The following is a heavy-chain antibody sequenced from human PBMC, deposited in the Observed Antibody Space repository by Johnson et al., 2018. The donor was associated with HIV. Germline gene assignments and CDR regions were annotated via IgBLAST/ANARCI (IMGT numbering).Heavy chain of an antibody. CDR3: AKDRAEVVVVHDALDM. D-gene: IGHD3-22*01. CDR1: GFTFSSYA. V-gene: IGHV3-23*04. Sequence: EQLVESGGGLVQPGGSLRLSCAASGFTFSSYAMSWVRQAPGKGLEWVAGISGSGDTTYYADSVKGRFTISRDNSKKKLYLQMNSLRPEDTAVYYCAKDRAEVVVVHDALDMWGQGTMFTVSS. CDR2: ISGSGDTT. J-gene: IGHJ3*02.